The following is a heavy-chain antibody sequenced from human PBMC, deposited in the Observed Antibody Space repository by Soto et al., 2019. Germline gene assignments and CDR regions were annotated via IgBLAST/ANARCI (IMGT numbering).Heavy chain of an antibody. CDR1: GFTFSSYA. V-gene: IGHV3-23*01. CDR2: ISGSGGST. CDR3: AKDGGLNYDFWSGYSLGSFDY. D-gene: IGHD3-3*01. J-gene: IGHJ4*02. Sequence: GGSLRLSCAASGFTFSSYAMSWVRQAPGKGLGWVSAISGSGGSTYYADSVKGRFTISRDNSKNTLYLQMNSLRAEDTAVYYCAKDGGLNYDFWSGYSLGSFDYWGQGTLVTVSS.